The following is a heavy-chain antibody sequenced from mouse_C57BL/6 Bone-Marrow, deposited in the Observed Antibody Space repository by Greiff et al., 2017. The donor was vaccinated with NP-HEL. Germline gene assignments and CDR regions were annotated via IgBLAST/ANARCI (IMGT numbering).Heavy chain of an antibody. V-gene: IGHV3-6*01. J-gene: IGHJ4*01. CDR1: GYSITSGYY. CDR3: AKGGLAMDD. Sequence: VQLQQSGPGLVKPSQSLSLTCSVTGYSITSGYYWNWIRQFPGNKLEWMGYISYDGSNNYNPSLKNRISITRDTSKNQFFLKLNSVTTEDTATYYCAKGGLAMDDWGQGTSVTVAS. CDR2: ISYDGSN.